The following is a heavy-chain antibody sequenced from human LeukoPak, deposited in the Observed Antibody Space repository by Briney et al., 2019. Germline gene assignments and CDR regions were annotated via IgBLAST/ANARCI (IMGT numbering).Heavy chain of an antibody. CDR2: ISGSGGST. D-gene: IGHD2-15*01. CDR3: AKHSRGCSGGSCYSYYFDY. V-gene: IGHV3-23*01. Sequence: GGSLRLSCAASGFTFGSYAMSWVRQAPGKGLEWVSAISGSGGSTYYADSVKGRFTISRDNSKNTLYLQMNSLRAEDTAVYYCAKHSRGCSGGSCYSYYFDYWGQGTLVTVSS. CDR1: GFTFGSYA. J-gene: IGHJ4*02.